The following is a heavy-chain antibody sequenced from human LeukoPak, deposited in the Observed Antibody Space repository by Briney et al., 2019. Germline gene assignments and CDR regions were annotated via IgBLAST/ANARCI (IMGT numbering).Heavy chain of an antibody. D-gene: IGHD1-7*01. V-gene: IGHV5-51*01. CDR3: ARRGLELRGDYDYYTDV. J-gene: IGHJ6*03. CDR2: IYPGDFNT. Sequence: GESLKISCKGSGYSFTKYWIGWVRQMPGKGLEWMAIIYPGDFNTKYSPSFEGQVTISVDKSISTAYLQWSSLKASDTAIYYCARRGLELRGDYDYYTDVWGKGTTVTVSS. CDR1: GYSFTKYW.